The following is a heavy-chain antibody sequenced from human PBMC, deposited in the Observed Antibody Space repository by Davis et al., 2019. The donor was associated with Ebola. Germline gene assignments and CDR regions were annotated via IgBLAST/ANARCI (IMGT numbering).Heavy chain of an antibody. CDR1: GFTFSSYS. Sequence: GGSLRLSCAASGFTFSSYSMNWVRQAPGKGLEWVSSISSSSSYIYYADSVKGRFTISRDNAKNSLYLQMNSLRAEDTAVYYCARDRSLAVAGTLDYWGLGTLVTVSS. CDR3: ARDRSLAVAGTLDY. D-gene: IGHD6-19*01. CDR2: ISSSSSYI. V-gene: IGHV3-21*01. J-gene: IGHJ4*02.